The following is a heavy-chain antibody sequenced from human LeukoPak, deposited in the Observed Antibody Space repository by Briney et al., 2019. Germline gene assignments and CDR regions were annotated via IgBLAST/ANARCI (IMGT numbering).Heavy chain of an antibody. J-gene: IGHJ4*02. CDR3: ARDESLDIVVVPAAIFDY. CDR1: GFTFSSYS. CDR2: ISSSSYI. D-gene: IGHD2-2*01. V-gene: IGHV3-21*01. Sequence: GGSLRLSCAASGFTFSSYSMNWVRQAPGKGLEWVSSISSSSYIYYADSVKGRFTISRDNAKYSLYLQMNSLRAEDTAVYYCARDESLDIVVVPAAIFDYWGQGTLVTVSS.